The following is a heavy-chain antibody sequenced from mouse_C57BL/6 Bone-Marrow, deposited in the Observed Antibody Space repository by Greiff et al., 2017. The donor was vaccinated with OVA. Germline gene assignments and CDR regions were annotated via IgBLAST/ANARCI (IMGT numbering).Heavy chain of an antibody. CDR2: ISDGGSYT. D-gene: IGHD3-2*02. Sequence: EVMLVEPGGGLVKPGGSLKLSCAASGFTFSIYAMSWVRQTPEKRLEWVATISDGGSYTYYPDNVKGRFTISRDNAKNNLYLQMSHLKSEDTAMYYCARGNSGYGWYFDVWGTGTTVTVSS. CDR1: GFTFSIYA. CDR3: ARGNSGYGWYFDV. J-gene: IGHJ1*03. V-gene: IGHV5-4*03.